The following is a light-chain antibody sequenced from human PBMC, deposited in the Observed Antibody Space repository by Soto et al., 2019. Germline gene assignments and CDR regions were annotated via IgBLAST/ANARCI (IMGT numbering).Light chain of an antibody. CDR1: QSVHNF. V-gene: IGKV3-11*01. Sequence: VVRESRRARVLFPVDRAAFSSKSSQSVHNFLAWYQQRPGQAPRLLIYGASNRAAGIPPRFSGSGSGTDFTLTISILETEDFAVYYCHQRSNLPAITLGQGTRLEIK. J-gene: IGKJ5*01. CDR2: GAS. CDR3: HQRSNLPAIT.